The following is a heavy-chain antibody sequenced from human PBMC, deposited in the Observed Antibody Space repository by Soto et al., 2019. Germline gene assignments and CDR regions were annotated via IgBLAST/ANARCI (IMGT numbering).Heavy chain of an antibody. CDR1: GYTFTSYG. V-gene: IGHV1-18*01. CDR3: ARGEDIVVVVAAIRNWFDP. J-gene: IGHJ5*02. CDR2: ISAYNGNT. D-gene: IGHD2-15*01. Sequence: ASVKVSCKASGYTFTSYGISWVRQAPGQGLEWMGWISAYNGNTNYAQKLQGRVTMTRNTSISTAYMELSSLRSEDTAVYYCARGEDIVVVVAAIRNWFDPWGQGTLVTVSS.